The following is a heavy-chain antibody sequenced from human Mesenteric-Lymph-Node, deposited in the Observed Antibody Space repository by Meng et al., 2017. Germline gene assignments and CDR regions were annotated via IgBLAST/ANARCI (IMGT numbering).Heavy chain of an antibody. CDR2: IKQDGSEK. CDR3: ARGYYYDSSGYSEDFDY. D-gene: IGHD3-22*01. J-gene: IGHJ4*02. Sequence: GGSLRLSCTVSRGSISGYYWSWVRQAPGKGREWVANIKQDGSEKYYVDSVKGRFTISRDNAKNSLYLQMNSLRAEDTAVYYCARGYYYDSSGYSEDFDYWGQGTLVTVSS. CDR1: RGSISGYY. V-gene: IGHV3-7*01.